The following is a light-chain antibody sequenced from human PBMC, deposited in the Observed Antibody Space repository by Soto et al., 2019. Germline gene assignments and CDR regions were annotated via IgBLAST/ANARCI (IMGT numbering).Light chain of an antibody. V-gene: IGKV3-15*01. CDR3: KQYNNWPFT. J-gene: IGKJ5*01. Sequence: EILMTQSLGTLSVSPGERDAIACRAGQGVTTNFAWYQQKSGQSTRLLIYDGSIRATGVTARFSGTGSETDFTLTISGLQSEDSAVYFCKQYNNWPFTFGQGTRLEIK. CDR2: DGS. CDR1: QGVTTN.